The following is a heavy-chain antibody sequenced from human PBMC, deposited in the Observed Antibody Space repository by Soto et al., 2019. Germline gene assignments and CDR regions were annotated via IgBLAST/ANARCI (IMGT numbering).Heavy chain of an antibody. Sequence: GGSLRLSCAASGFITSIYYMHWVRQPPGKGLEWVSHVNGDGSHITYADSVKGRFTISRDNAKNALYLQMNSLRVEDTALYYSVRDRNEFGQQWGPGSVVTVSX. D-gene: IGHD3-10*01. J-gene: IGHJ4*02. V-gene: IGHV3-74*03. CDR1: GFITSIYY. CDR3: VRDRNEFGQQ. CDR2: VNGDGSHI.